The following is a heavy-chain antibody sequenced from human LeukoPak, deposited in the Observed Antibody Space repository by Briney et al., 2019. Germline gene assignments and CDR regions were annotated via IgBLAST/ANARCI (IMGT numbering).Heavy chain of an antibody. Sequence: GGSLRLSCAASGFTFSSYGMSWVRQAPGKGLEWVSGISLDGATTYYAGSVEGRFTISRDNSKNTLYLKMNSLRADDTAVYYCVKDHGWLLYSWGQGTLVTVSS. CDR1: GFTFSSYG. D-gene: IGHD3-9*01. V-gene: IGHV3-23*01. J-gene: IGHJ4*02. CDR3: VKDHGWLLYS. CDR2: ISLDGATT.